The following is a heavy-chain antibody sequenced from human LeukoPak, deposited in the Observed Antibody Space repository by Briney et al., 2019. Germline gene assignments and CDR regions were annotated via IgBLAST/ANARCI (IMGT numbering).Heavy chain of an antibody. CDR1: GGSISSSSYY. CDR2: IYYSGST. J-gene: IGHJ4*02. CDR3: ARQGRTYYDSSGYYSYYFDY. D-gene: IGHD3-22*01. V-gene: IGHV4-39*01. Sequence: SETLSLTCTVSGGSISSSSYYWGWIRQPPGKGLEWIGSIYYSGSTYYNPSLKSRVTISVDTSKNQFSLKLSSVTAADTAVYYCARQGRTYYDSSGYYSYYFDYWGQGTLVTVSS.